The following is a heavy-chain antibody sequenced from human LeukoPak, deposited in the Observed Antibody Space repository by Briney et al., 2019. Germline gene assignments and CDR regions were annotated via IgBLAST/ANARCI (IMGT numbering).Heavy chain of an antibody. J-gene: IGHJ5*02. CDR1: GFPFTSSA. Sequence: ASVKVSCKASGFPFTSSAVQWVRQARGQRLEWIGWIVVGSGNTNYAQKFQERITITRDMSTSTAYMELSSLRSEDTAVHYCAALINGSGSFVWFDPWGQGTLVTVSS. V-gene: IGHV1-58*01. CDR3: AALINGSGSFVWFDP. CDR2: IVVGSGNT. D-gene: IGHD3-10*01.